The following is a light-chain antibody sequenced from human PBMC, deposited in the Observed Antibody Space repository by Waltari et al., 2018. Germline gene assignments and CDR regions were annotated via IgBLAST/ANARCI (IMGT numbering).Light chain of an antibody. J-gene: IGKJ2*01. V-gene: IGKV3-15*01. CDR2: GAS. Sequence: ELVMTQSPATLSVSPGERATRSCRASQSVSSHLAWYQQTPGQAPRLLIHGASTRATGIQDRFSASGSGTEFNITISSLQSEDFAVYYCQQYNNWPMYTFGQGTKLEIK. CDR1: QSVSSH. CDR3: QQYNNWPMYT.